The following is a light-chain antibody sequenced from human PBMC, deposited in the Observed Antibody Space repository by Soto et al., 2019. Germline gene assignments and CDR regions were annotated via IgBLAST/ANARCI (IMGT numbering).Light chain of an antibody. CDR2: TAS. V-gene: IGKV1-39*01. CDR3: QQSFGTPLT. Sequence: DIQMTQSPASLSASVGDRVTITCRASQNIKKYLNLYQQKPGKAPNLLIYTASSLQVGFPSRFSGSGSGTDFTLTISSLQPEDFATYYCQQSFGTPLTFGGGTKVEIK. CDR1: QNIKKY. J-gene: IGKJ4*01.